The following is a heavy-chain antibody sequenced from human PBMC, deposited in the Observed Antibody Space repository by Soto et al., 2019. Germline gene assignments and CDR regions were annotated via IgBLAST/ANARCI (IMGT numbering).Heavy chain of an antibody. CDR2: IRSKANSYAT. D-gene: IGHD3-3*01. J-gene: IGHJ5*02. CDR3: TRLTDDFWSGYFRA. V-gene: IGHV3-73*01. CDR1: GFTFSGSA. Sequence: PGGSLRLSCAASGFTFSGSAMHWVRQASGKGLEWVGRIRSKANSYATAYAASVKGRFTISRDDSKNTAYLQMNSLKTEDTAVYYCTRLTDDFWSGYFRAWGQGTLVTVSS.